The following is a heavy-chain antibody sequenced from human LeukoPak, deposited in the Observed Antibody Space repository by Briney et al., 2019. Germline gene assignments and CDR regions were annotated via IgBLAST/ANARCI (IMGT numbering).Heavy chain of an antibody. CDR2: IKQDGSEK. CDR3: ARALVGITMVRGVIGYFDY. D-gene: IGHD3-10*01. J-gene: IGHJ4*02. CDR1: GFTFSNYW. Sequence: PGGSLRLSCAASGFTFSNYWMSWVRRAPGKGLEWVANIKQDGSEKYYVDSVKGRFTISRDNAKNSLYLQMNSLRAEDTAVYYCARALVGITMVRGVIGYFDYWGQGTLVTVSS. V-gene: IGHV3-7*01.